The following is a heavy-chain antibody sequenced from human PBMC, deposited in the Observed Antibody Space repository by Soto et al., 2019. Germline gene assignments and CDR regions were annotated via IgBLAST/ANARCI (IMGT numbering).Heavy chain of an antibody. D-gene: IGHD2-21*01. Sequence: GGSLRLSCVASGFTLSSYAMSWVRQAPGQRLEWVATFSGGRDTTWHAYSVKGRFTVSRDSSKNTLSLQMNILRPEDTALYYCAKATSATCTGSICYSFDYWGQGTLVTVSS. J-gene: IGHJ4*02. CDR1: GFTLSSYA. V-gene: IGHV3-23*01. CDR3: AKATSATCTGSICYSFDY. CDR2: FSGGRDTT.